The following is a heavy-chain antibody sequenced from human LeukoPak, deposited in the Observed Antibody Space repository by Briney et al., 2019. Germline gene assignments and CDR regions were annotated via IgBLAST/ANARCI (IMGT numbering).Heavy chain of an antibody. V-gene: IGHV4-61*01. Sequence: SETLSLTCTVSGGSVSSGSYYWSWIRQPPGKGLEWIGYIYYSGSTNYNPSLKSRVTISVDTSKNQFSLKLSSVTAADTAVYYCARADGSGWYANYFDYWGQGTLVTVSS. CDR3: ARADGSGWYANYFDY. CDR2: IYYSGST. CDR1: GGSVSSGSYY. J-gene: IGHJ4*02. D-gene: IGHD6-19*01.